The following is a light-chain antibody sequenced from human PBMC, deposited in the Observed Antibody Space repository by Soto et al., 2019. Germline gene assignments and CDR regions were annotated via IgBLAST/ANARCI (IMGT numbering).Light chain of an antibody. Sequence: QSALTQPRSVSGSPGQSVTISCTGTSSDVGGYNYVSWYQQHPGKAPKLMIYGVSKRPSGVPDRFSGSKSGNTASLTISGLQAEDEADYYCCSYAGSYPYVFGTGTKLTVL. V-gene: IGLV2-11*01. CDR1: SSDVGGYNY. CDR2: GVS. J-gene: IGLJ1*01. CDR3: CSYAGSYPYV.